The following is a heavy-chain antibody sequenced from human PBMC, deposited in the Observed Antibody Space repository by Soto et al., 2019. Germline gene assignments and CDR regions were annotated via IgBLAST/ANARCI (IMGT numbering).Heavy chain of an antibody. Sequence: GSLRLSCAASGFTFSSYAMNWVRQAPGKGLEWVSAISGSGGSTYYADSVKGRFAISRDNSKNTLYLQMNRLRSEDTAVYYWAEEYSARMPTITFDYWAQGPLVTVSP. CDR1: GFTFSSYA. CDR2: ISGSGGST. J-gene: IGHJ4*02. D-gene: IGHD5-12*01. V-gene: IGHV3-23*01. CDR3: AEEYSARMPTITFDY.